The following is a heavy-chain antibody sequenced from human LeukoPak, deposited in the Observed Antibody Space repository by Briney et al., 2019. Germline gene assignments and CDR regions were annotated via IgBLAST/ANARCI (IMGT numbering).Heavy chain of an antibody. D-gene: IGHD2-8*01. V-gene: IGHV3-30*02. CDR2: IQYEGINE. CDR1: GFTFSNSG. J-gene: IGHJ4*02. CDR3: AQSYMYGFHY. Sequence: PGGSLRLSCAASGFTFSNSGMHWVRQAPGKGLEWVTFIQYEGINEDYADFVKGRFTISRDNSRNTLYLQMNSLRAEDTAVYYCAQSYMYGFHYWGQGTLVTVSS.